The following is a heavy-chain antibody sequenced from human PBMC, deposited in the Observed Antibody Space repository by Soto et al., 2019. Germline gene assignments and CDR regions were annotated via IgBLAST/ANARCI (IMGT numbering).Heavy chain of an antibody. V-gene: IGHV4-34*01. CDR2: MSHSGGN. CDR3: ARVERGTATTVVDAFDI. CDR1: GGFVTSGSYY. J-gene: IGHJ3*02. D-gene: IGHD1-1*01. Sequence: QVQLQQWGAGLLKPSETLSLTCAVYGGFVTSGSYYWSWIRQTPGKGLEWIGEMSHSGGNHFNPSLKSRVTISVDTSKNQFTLKMSSVTAADTALYYCARVERGTATTVVDAFDIWGPGTMVTVSS.